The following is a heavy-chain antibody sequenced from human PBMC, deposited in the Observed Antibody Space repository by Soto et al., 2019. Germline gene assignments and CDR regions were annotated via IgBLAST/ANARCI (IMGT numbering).Heavy chain of an antibody. J-gene: IGHJ4*02. Sequence: EVQLVESGGGLVQPGRSLRLSCVASGFTADDYAMHWVRQAPGKGLEWVSGISSNSDTIDYADSVKGRFTISRDNAKNSLVLQMNSLRPEDTALYYCAKDVKWGGMTTIHYFDSWGQGTLVTVSS. D-gene: IGHD4-17*01. CDR3: AKDVKWGGMTTIHYFDS. CDR2: ISSNSDTI. V-gene: IGHV3-9*02. CDR1: GFTADDYA.